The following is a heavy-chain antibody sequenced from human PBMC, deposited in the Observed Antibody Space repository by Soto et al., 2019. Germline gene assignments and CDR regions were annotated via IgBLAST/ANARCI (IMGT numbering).Heavy chain of an antibody. Sequence: ASVKVSCKASGYTFTGHYIHWVRQAPGQGPEWMGEIGPASGDTRYTQKFQGRVTMTRDTSITTVYMELNNLSPDDTAVYYCGRGRSGQLVVFYWGQGTPVTVSS. CDR2: IGPASGDT. V-gene: IGHV1-2*02. CDR3: GRGRSGQLVVFY. D-gene: IGHD3-10*01. J-gene: IGHJ4*02. CDR1: GYTFTGHY.